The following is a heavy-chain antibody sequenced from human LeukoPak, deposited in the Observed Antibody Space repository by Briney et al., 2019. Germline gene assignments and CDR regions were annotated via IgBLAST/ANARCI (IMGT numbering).Heavy chain of an antibody. J-gene: IGHJ5*02. CDR1: GGSISSYY. CDR3: TTLKLGTMVRGDRNWFDP. CDR2: IYYSGST. Sequence: SETLSLTCTVSGGSISSYYWSWIRQPPGKGLEWIGYIYYSGSTNYNPSLKSRVTISVDTSKNQFSLKLSPVTAADTAVYYCTTLKLGTMVRGDRNWFDPWGQGTLVTVSS. V-gene: IGHV4-59*01. D-gene: IGHD3-10*01.